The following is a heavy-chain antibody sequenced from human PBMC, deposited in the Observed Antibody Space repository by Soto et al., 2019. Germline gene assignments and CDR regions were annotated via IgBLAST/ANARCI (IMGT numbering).Heavy chain of an antibody. CDR1: GYSFTSYW. J-gene: IGHJ6*03. D-gene: IGHD5-12*01. CDR3: ARRGEATMKEIPYYYYYYMDV. CDR2: IYPGDSDT. V-gene: IGHV5-51*01. Sequence: GESLKISCKGSGYSFTSYWIGWVRQMPGKGLEWMGIIYPGDSDTRYSPSFQGQVTISADKSISTAYLQWRSLKASDTAMYYCARRGEATMKEIPYYYYYYMDVWGKGTTVTVSS.